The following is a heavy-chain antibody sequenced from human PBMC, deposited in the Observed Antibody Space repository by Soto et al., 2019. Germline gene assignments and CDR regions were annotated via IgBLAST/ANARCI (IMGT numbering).Heavy chain of an antibody. D-gene: IGHD5-12*01. Sequence: SETLSLTCTVSGGSISSYYWSWIRQPPGKGLEWIGYIYYSGSTNYNPSLKSRVTISVDTSKNQFSPKLSSVTAADTAVYYCARDRIVATIGGWFDPWGQGTLVTVSS. CDR3: ARDRIVATIGGWFDP. CDR2: IYYSGST. V-gene: IGHV4-59*01. J-gene: IGHJ5*02. CDR1: GGSISSYY.